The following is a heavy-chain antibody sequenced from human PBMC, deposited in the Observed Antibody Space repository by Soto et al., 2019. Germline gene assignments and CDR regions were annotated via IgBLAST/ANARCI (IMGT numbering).Heavy chain of an antibody. CDR2: ISAYNGNT. CDR1: GYTFTSYG. CDR3: ARAGVPTDAGYCSGGSCYDS. D-gene: IGHD2-15*01. V-gene: IGHV1-18*01. J-gene: IGHJ5*01. Sequence: QVQLVQSGAEVKKPGASVKVSCKASGYTFTSYGISWVRQAPGQGLEWMGWISAYNGNTNYAQKLQGRVTMTTDTSTSTAYMELRSLTSDDTAVYYCARAGVPTDAGYCSGGSCYDSWGQGTLVTVSS.